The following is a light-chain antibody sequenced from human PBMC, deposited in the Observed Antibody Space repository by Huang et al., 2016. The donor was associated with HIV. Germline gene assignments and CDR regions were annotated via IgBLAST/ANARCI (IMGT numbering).Light chain of an antibody. CDR2: SVS. CDR3: QQYDDWPLT. V-gene: IGKV3-15*01. CDR1: QSVNNN. Sequence: EILLTQSPATLSVAPGERATLACRASQSVNNNLAWYQYKLGQAPRILIYSVSTRATGVSVRFSGSGSGTDFTLTISGLQSEDFALYFCQQYDDWPLTFGGGTQVEIK. J-gene: IGKJ4*01.